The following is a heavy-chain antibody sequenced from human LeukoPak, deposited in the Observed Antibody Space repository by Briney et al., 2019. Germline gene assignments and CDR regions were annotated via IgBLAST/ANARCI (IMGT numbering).Heavy chain of an antibody. CDR1: GYTFTSYG. V-gene: IGHV1-18*01. D-gene: IGHD3-10*01. J-gene: IGHJ5*02. CDR3: ARDGLWFGELLFDP. CDR2: ISAYNGNT. Sequence: ASVNVSCKASGYTFTSYGISWVRQAPGQGLEWMGWISAYNGNTNYAQKLQGRVTMTTDTSTSTAYMELRSLRSDDTAVYYCARDGLWFGELLFDPWGQGTLVTVSS.